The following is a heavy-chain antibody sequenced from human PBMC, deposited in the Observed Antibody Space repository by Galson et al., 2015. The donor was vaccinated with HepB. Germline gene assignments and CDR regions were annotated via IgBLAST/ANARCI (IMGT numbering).Heavy chain of an antibody. CDR3: ARRKGLGNFSNFYFYLDV. J-gene: IGHJ6*03. CDR1: GFTFDDYG. V-gene: IGHV3-9*01. CDR2: ISWNSGHI. Sequence: SLRLSCAASGFTFDDYGMHWVRQVPGTGLEWVPSISWNSGHIDYGDSVKGRFTISRDNAKNSLYLQMNSLTDGDTAVYYCARRKGLGNFSNFYFYLDVWGKCTTVTVSS. D-gene: IGHD1-1*01.